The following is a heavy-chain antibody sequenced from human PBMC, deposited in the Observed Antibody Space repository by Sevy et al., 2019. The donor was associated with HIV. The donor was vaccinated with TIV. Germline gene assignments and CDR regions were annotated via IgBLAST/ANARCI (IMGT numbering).Heavy chain of an antibody. CDR3: ATGTTDSSISWVFDV. D-gene: IGHD6-13*01. Sequence: GGSLRLSCAASGFTFFSHVMSWVRQAPGKGLEWVSGLSGSGGTTYYADSVKGRFSISRDNSKNKLYLQMSSLRIEDTAVYYCATGTTDSSISWVFDVCGQGTMVTVSS. CDR1: GFTFFSHV. V-gene: IGHV3-23*01. J-gene: IGHJ3*01. CDR2: LSGSGGTT.